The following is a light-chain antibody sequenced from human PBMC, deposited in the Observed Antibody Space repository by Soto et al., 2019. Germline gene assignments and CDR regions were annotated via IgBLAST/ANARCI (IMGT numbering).Light chain of an antibody. V-gene: IGKV3-20*01. J-gene: IGKJ5*01. CDR3: QHYGSSPPIT. CDR1: QSVSGSR. Sequence: EIVLTQSPATLSFSPGERAPLSCRASQSVSGSRLAWYQQKPGQAPRLLIYGASSRATGIPDRFSGGGSGTDFTLTISRLEPEDFAVYYCQHYGSSPPITFGQGTRLEIK. CDR2: GAS.